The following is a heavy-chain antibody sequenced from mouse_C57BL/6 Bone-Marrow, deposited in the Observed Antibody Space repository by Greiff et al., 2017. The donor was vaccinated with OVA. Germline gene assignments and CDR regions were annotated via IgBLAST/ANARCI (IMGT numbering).Heavy chain of an antibody. V-gene: IGHV1-15*01. J-gene: IGHJ2*01. CDR1: GYTFTDYE. Sequence: VKLQESGAELVRPGASVTLSCKASGYTFTDYEMHWVKQTPVHGLEWIGAIDPETGGTAYNQKFKGKAILTADKSSSTAYMELRSLTSEDSAVYYCTSTIAFDYWGQGTTLTVSS. D-gene: IGHD1-1*02. CDR2: IDPETGGT. CDR3: TSTIAFDY.